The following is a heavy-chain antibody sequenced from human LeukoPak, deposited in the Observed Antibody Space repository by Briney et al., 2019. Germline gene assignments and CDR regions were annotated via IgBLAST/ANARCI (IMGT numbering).Heavy chain of an antibody. Sequence: MTSETLSLTCTVSGGSISSSGYYWGWIRQPPGKGLEWIGSIFYSGATYYSPSLKSRLTISLDTSENQFSLKLNSVTAADTAVYYCARATYCSGDSCYSGIFDYWGQGTLVTVSS. J-gene: IGHJ4*02. CDR3: ARATYCSGDSCYSGIFDY. V-gene: IGHV4-39*01. CDR2: IFYSGAT. D-gene: IGHD2-15*01. CDR1: GGSISSSGYY.